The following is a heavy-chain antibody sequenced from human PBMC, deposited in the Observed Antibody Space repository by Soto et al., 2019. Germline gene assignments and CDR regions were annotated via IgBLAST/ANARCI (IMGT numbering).Heavy chain of an antibody. CDR2: ISAYNGNT. J-gene: IGHJ3*02. CDR1: GYTFTSYG. Sequence: ASVKVSCKASGYTFTSYGISWVRQAPGQGLEWMGWISAYNGNTNYAQKLQGRVTMTTDTSTSTAYMELRSLRSDDTAVYYCASDLGPYYYGSEHDAFDIWGQGTMVTVSS. V-gene: IGHV1-18*01. CDR3: ASDLGPYYYGSEHDAFDI. D-gene: IGHD3-10*01.